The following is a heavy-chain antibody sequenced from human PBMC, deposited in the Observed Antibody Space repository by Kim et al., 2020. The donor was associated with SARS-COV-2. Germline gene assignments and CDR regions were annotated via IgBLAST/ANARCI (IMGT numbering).Heavy chain of an antibody. Sequence: ASVKVSCKASGYTFTSYGISWVRQAPGQGLEWMGWISAYNGNTNYAQKLQGRVTMTTDTSTSTAYMELRSLRSDDTAVYYCAREKTSLYSSRPPDNRNQQHENWFDPWGQGTLVTVSS. D-gene: IGHD6-13*01. CDR1: GYTFTSYG. CDR3: AREKTSLYSSRPPDNRNQQHENWFDP. V-gene: IGHV1-18*01. J-gene: IGHJ5*02. CDR2: ISAYNGNT.